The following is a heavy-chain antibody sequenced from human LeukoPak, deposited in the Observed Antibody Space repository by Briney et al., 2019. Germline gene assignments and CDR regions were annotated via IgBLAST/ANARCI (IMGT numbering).Heavy chain of an antibody. J-gene: IGHJ4*02. CDR1: GYTFTDYH. D-gene: IGHD2-2*02. Sequence: ASVRVSCKASGYTFTDYHMHWVRQSPGQGLEWMGWVNPNTGDTNYAQSFQGRVTMTRDTSITTSYMELSSLISDDTALYYCARGGHGHTQNDYWGPGTLVTVSS. V-gene: IGHV1-2*02. CDR2: VNPNTGDT. CDR3: ARGGHGHTQNDY.